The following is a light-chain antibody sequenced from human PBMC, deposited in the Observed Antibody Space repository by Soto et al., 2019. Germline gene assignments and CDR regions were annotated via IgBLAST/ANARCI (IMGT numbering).Light chain of an antibody. J-gene: IGKJ1*01. Sequence: EIVLTQSPATLSLSPGERATLSCRASQSVSSYLAWYQQKPGQAPRLLIYDASNRATDIPARFSGRGSGTDFTLTISSLEPEDFAVYYFLQRSCWPWTFGLGTKVEIK. CDR2: DAS. V-gene: IGKV3-11*01. CDR3: LQRSCWPWT. CDR1: QSVSSY.